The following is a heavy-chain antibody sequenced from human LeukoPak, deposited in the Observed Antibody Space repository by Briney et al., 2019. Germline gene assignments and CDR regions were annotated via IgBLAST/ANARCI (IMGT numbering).Heavy chain of an antibody. V-gene: IGHV3-30*04. J-gene: IGHJ4*02. CDR1: GFTFSSYA. CDR2: ISYDGSNK. CDR3: ARDYDY. Sequence: GGSLRLSCAASGFTFSSYAMHWVRQAPGKGLEWVAVISYDGSNKYYADSVKGRFTISRDNSKNTLYLQMNSLRAEDTAVYYRARDYDYWGQGTLVTVSS.